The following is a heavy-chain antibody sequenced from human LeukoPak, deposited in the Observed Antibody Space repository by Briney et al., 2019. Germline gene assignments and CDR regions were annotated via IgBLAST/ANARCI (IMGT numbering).Heavy chain of an antibody. D-gene: IGHD4-17*01. Sequence: SETLSLTCTVSGGFISSSTWWSWVRQPPGKGLEWIGEIYRDGNTNYNPSLESRVTISVDKSKNQFSLNLSSVTAADTAVYYCARNPGSDYPEWWGQGTLVTVSS. CDR2: IYRDGNT. J-gene: IGHJ4*02. CDR1: GGFISSSTW. V-gene: IGHV4-4*02. CDR3: ARNPGSDYPEW.